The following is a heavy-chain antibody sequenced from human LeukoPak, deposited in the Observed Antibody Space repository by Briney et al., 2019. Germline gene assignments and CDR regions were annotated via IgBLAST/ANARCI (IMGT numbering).Heavy chain of an antibody. Sequence: PSETLSLTCTVSGGSISSYYWGWIRQPPGKGLEWIGSIYYSGSTYYNSSLKSRVTISIDKSKNQVSLNLTSMTAADTAVYYCAKSGGYGLIDYWGQGTLVTVSS. CDR2: IYYSGST. D-gene: IGHD1-26*01. CDR1: GGSISSYY. J-gene: IGHJ4*01. CDR3: AKSGGYGLIDY. V-gene: IGHV4-59*05.